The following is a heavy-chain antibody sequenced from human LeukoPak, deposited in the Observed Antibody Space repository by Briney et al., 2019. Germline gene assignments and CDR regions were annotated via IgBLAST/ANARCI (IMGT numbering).Heavy chain of an antibody. CDR3: ARDPPVVVAADDAFDI. D-gene: IGHD2-15*01. J-gene: IGHJ3*02. CDR2: INPSGGST. CDR1: GYTFTSYY. Sequence: ASVKVSCKASGYTFTSYYMHWVRQAPGQGLEWMGIINPSGGSTSYAQKFQGRVTMTRDMSTSTVYMELSSLRSEDTAVYYCARDPPVVVAADDAFDIWGQGTMVTVSS. V-gene: IGHV1-46*01.